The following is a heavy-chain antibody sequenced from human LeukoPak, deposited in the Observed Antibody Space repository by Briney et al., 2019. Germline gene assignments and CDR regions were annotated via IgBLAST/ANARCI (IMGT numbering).Heavy chain of an antibody. CDR2: IHYNGRT. CDR1: GGSISGYY. V-gene: IGHV4-59*08. Sequence: SETLSLTCSVSGGSISGYYWRWIRQPPGKGLEWIGWIHYNGRTNYNPSLKSRLTISVDTSRNKFSLNLGSAAAADTALYYCARYSVADNKHFDVWGQGILVTVSS. CDR3: ARYSVADNKHFDV. J-gene: IGHJ4*02. D-gene: IGHD6-19*01.